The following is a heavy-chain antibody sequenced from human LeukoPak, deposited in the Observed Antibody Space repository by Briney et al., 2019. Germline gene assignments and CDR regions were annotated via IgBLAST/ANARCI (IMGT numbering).Heavy chain of an antibody. V-gene: IGHV1-69*13. D-gene: IGHD2-2*01. CDR3: ARVVPAATAFDY. CDR1: GGTFSSYA. CDR2: IIPIFGTA. Sequence: SVKVSCKASGGTFSSYAISWVRQAPGQGLEWMGGIIPIFGTANYAQKLQGRVTITADESTSTAYMELSSLRSEDTAVYYCARVVPAATAFDYWGQGTLVTVSS. J-gene: IGHJ4*02.